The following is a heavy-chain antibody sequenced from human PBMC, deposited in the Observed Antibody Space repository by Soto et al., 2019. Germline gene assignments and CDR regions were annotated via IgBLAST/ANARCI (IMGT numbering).Heavy chain of an antibody. J-gene: IGHJ4*02. CDR1: GFTFSSYA. D-gene: IGHD3-22*01. CDR2: ISGSGGST. V-gene: IGHV3-23*01. Sequence: GGSLRLSCEASGFTFSSYAMSWVRQAPGKGLEWVSAISGSGGSTYYADSVKGRFTISRDNSKNTLYLQMNSLRAEDTAVYYCAKSLSGRGANGYYYDSSGYFPFDYWGQGTLVTVSS. CDR3: AKSLSGRGANGYYYDSSGYFPFDY.